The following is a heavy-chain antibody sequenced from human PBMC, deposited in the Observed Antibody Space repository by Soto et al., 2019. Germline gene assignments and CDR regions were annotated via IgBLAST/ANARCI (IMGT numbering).Heavy chain of an antibody. CDR3: ARGGVGTVTDRYFDL. Sequence: ASVKVSCKASGGTFSSYAISWVRQAPGQGLEWMGGIIPIFGTANYAQKFQGRVTITADESTSTAYMELSSLRSEDTAVYYCARGGVGTVTDRYFDLWGRGTLVTV. V-gene: IGHV1-69*13. CDR1: GGTFSSYA. D-gene: IGHD4-17*01. CDR2: IIPIFGTA. J-gene: IGHJ2*01.